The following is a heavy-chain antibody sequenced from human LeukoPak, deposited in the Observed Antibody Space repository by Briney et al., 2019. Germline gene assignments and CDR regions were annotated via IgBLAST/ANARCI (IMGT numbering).Heavy chain of an antibody. CDR2: IYYSGST. J-gene: IGHJ4*02. D-gene: IGHD6-13*01. CDR1: GDSITSSSYY. V-gene: IGHV4-39*07. CDR3: ARDLHSSSWSFDY. Sequence: SGTLSLTCTVSGDSITSSSYYWGWIRQPPGKGLEWIGSIYYSGSTYYNPSLKSRVTISVDTSKNQFSLKLSSVTAADTAVYYCARDLHSSSWSFDYWGQGTLVTVSS.